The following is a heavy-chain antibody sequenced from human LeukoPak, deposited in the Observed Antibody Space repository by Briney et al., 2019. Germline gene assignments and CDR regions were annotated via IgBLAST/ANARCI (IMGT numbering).Heavy chain of an antibody. J-gene: IGHJ3*02. CDR1: GFTLGDFA. Sequence: PGGSLRLSCAASGFTLGDFAMSWVRQAPGKGLQWVGFIRSKPYGGTTECAASVGGRFTISRDNSKSIAYLQMNNLKTEDTALYYCTRGGYCSGGICYSAIDAFDIWGQGTMVTVSS. CDR3: TRGGYCSGGICYSAIDAFDI. V-gene: IGHV3-49*04. D-gene: IGHD2-15*01. CDR2: IRSKPYGGTT.